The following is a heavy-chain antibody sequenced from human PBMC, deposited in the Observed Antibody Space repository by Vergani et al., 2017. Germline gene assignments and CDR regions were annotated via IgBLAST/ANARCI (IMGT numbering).Heavy chain of an antibody. Sequence: QVQLQQSGPGLVKPSQTLTLTCAISGDSVSSNSAAWNWIRQTQGTELEWIGYIYYSGSTNYNPSLKSRVTISVDTAKNQFSLKLSSVTAADTAGYYCARALRFGRDVWGQGTTVTVSS. V-gene: IGHV4-61*01. CDR3: ARALRFGRDV. CDR1: GDSVSSNSAA. D-gene: IGHD3-3*01. CDR2: IYYSGST. J-gene: IGHJ6*02.